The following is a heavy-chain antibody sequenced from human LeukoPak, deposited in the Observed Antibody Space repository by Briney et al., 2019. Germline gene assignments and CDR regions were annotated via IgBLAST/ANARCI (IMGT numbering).Heavy chain of an antibody. Sequence: GGSLRLSCAASGFTFSSYWMHWVRQAPGKGLVWVSRINTDGSSTSYADSVKGRFTISRDNAKNTPYLQMNSLRAEDTAVYYCASITGTTALGDWGQGTLVTVSS. CDR3: ASITGTTALGD. V-gene: IGHV3-74*01. D-gene: IGHD1-20*01. CDR2: INTDGSST. CDR1: GFTFSSYW. J-gene: IGHJ4*02.